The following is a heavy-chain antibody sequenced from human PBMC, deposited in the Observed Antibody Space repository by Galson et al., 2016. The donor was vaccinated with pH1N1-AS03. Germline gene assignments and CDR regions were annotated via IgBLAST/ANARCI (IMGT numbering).Heavy chain of an antibody. D-gene: IGHD6-13*01. Sequence: SLRLSCAASGFTFSTYSMNWVRQAPGKGLEWVSSISSSSGYIYYAESLKGRFTIPRDNAKNSLYLQMNSLRAEDTAFYYCARRGDTAAADPFDYWGQGTLVTVSS. V-gene: IGHV3-21*06. CDR2: ISSSSGYI. CDR1: GFTFSTYS. CDR3: ARRGDTAAADPFDY. J-gene: IGHJ4*02.